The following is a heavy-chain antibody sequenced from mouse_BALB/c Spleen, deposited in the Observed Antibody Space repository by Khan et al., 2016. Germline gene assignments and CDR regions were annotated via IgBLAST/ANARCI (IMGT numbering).Heavy chain of an antibody. J-gene: IGHJ2*01. CDR3: ARSWYYGYLDY. D-gene: IGHD1-1*01. V-gene: IGHV3-8*02. CDR2: ISNSGST. CDR1: GDSITSGY. Sequence: EVQLQESGPSLVKPSQTLSLTCSVTGDSITSGYWNWIRKFPGNKLEYMGYISNSGSTYYNPSLTSRISITLDTSKNQYYLQLNSVATEATATYYCARSWYYGYLDYWGESTTRTVSS.